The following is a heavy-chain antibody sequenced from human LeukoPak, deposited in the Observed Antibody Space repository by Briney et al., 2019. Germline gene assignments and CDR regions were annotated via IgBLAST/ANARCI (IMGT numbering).Heavy chain of an antibody. CDR3: VRDGGVSGYDLLDY. J-gene: IGHJ4*02. CDR1: GFIFSNYW. V-gene: IGHV3-7*01. CDR2: INQDGSKE. Sequence: GGSLRLSCTASGFIFSNYWMTWVRQAPGKGLELVAQINQDGSKEYYIDTVKARFSISRDNARNSLSLQMNSLRAEDTAVYYCVRDGGVSGYDLLDYWGQGTLVTVSS. D-gene: IGHD5-12*01.